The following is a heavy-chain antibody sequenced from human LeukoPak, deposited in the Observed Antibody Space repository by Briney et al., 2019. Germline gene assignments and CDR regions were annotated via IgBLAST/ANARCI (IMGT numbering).Heavy chain of an antibody. CDR2: INDNGDTT. D-gene: IGHD6-13*01. V-gene: IGHV3-64*02. Sequence: GGSLRLSCAASGFTFSNYAFHWARQAPGKGLEYVSAINDNGDTTYYADSVKGRFTISGDISKNTLFLQMGSLRTEDMAVYYCARGHRSSWFDAFDIWGQGIMVTVSS. J-gene: IGHJ3*02. CDR3: ARGHRSSWFDAFDI. CDR1: GFTFSNYA.